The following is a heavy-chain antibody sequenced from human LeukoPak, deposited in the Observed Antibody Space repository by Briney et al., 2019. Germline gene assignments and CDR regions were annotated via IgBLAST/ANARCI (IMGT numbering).Heavy chain of an antibody. Sequence: GGSLRLSCAASGFTFSNAWMSWVRQAPGKGLEWVGRIKSKTDGGTTDYAAPVKGRFTISRDDSKNTLYLQMNSLKTGDTAVYYCTTEPYYDFWSGYLASFDYWGQGTLVTVSS. V-gene: IGHV3-15*01. CDR3: TTEPYYDFWSGYLASFDY. D-gene: IGHD3-3*01. CDR1: GFTFSNAW. J-gene: IGHJ4*02. CDR2: IKSKTDGGTT.